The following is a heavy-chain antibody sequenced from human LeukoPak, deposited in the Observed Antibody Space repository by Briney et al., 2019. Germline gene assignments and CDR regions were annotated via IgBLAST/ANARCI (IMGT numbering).Heavy chain of an antibody. CDR2: MNPNGGNT. CDR3: ARLGYCSGGSYYWPFQYYYYGMDV. Sequence: GASVKVSCKASGYTFTSYDINWVRQATGQGLEWMGWMNPNGGNTGYAQKFQGRVTMTRNTSISTAYMELSSLRSEDTAVYYCARLGYCSGGSYYWPFQYYYYGMDVWGQGTTVTVSS. J-gene: IGHJ6*02. CDR1: GYTFTSYD. V-gene: IGHV1-8*01. D-gene: IGHD2-15*01.